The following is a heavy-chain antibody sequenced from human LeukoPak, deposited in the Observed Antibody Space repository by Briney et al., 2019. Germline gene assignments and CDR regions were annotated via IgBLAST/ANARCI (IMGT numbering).Heavy chain of an antibody. V-gene: IGHV3-23*01. CDR2: ISGSGGST. Sequence: GGSLRLSCAASGFSFSSYAMNWVRQAPGKGLEWVSAISGSGGSTYYANSVKGRFTISRDNPKNTLYLQMNSLRAEDTAVYHCAKERYSGYNYIGEYWGQGTLVTVSS. D-gene: IGHD5-18*01. CDR3: AKERYSGYNYIGEY. CDR1: GFSFSSYA. J-gene: IGHJ4*02.